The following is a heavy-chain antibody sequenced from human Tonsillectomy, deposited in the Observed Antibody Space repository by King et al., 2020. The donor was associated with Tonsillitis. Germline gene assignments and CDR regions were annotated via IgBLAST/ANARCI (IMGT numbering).Heavy chain of an antibody. V-gene: IGHV4-31*03. CDR2: IYYSGST. J-gene: IGHJ4*02. CDR1: GRSISSGGYY. Sequence: QVQLQESGPGLVKPSQTLSLTCTVSGRSISSGGYYWSWIRQHPGKGLEWIGYIYYSGSTYYNPSLKTRVTISLDTSTNQFSLNLSSVTAADTAVYYCAGLLWFGELAAFDYWGQGTLVTVSS. CDR3: AGLLWFGELAAFDY. D-gene: IGHD3-10*01.